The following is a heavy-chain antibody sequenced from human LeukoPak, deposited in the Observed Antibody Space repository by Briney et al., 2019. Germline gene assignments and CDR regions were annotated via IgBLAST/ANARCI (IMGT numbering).Heavy chain of an antibody. D-gene: IGHD1-26*01. Sequence: NTGGSLRLSCAASGFTFSPYNMNWVRQAPGKGLEWVSSISTSSSYIYYADSLKGRFTISRDNAKNSLYLQMNSLRAEDTAVYYCARRVRSGNYGLGNYYMDVWGKGTTVTVSS. CDR2: ISTSSSYI. J-gene: IGHJ6*03. CDR1: GFTFSPYN. CDR3: ARRVRSGNYGLGNYYMDV. V-gene: IGHV3-21*01.